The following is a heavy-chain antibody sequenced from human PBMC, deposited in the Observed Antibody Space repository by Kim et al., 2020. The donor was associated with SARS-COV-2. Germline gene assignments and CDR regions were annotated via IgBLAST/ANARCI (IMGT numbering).Heavy chain of an antibody. V-gene: IGHV4-39*07. D-gene: IGHD3-22*01. J-gene: IGHJ4*02. CDR3: ARQYYSDNSGHLDC. Sequence: SETLSLTRTVSGGTISSTSYYWGWLRQPPGKGLEWIGSIYYRGSTYYNPSLKSRVTMSVDTSTNQFSLELSSVTAADTAVYYCARQYYSDNSGHLDCWGQGTRVTVSS. CDR1: GGTISSTSYY. CDR2: IYYRGST.